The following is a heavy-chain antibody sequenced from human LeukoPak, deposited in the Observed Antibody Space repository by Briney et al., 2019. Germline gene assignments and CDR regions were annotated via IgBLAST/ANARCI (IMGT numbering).Heavy chain of an antibody. CDR3: ARELHGGPLSRFDY. CDR1: GDSVSSDRVT. D-gene: IGHD2-15*01. V-gene: IGHV6-1*01. J-gene: IGHJ4*02. CDR2: TYYRSKSYH. Sequence: SQTLSLTCAISGDSVSSDRVTWNWIRQSPSRGLEGLGRTYYRSKSYHDYADFVSGPITVNASQSKSQSTLQLHYVTPEDTAVYYCARELHGGPLSRFDYWGQGTLVTVPS.